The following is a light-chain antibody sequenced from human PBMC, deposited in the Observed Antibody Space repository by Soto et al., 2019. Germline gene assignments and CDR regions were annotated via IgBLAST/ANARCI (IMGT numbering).Light chain of an antibody. V-gene: IGLV1-47*01. CDR2: RNN. CDR1: SSNIGSNY. J-gene: IGLJ2*01. Sequence: QSVLTQPPSASGTPGQRVTISCSGSSSNIGSNYVYWYQQLPGTAPKLLIYRNNQRPSAVPDPYSGSKSGTAASPAISRLRSEDEADYYCASWDDSVSGPHVLFGGGTKVTVL. CDR3: ASWDDSVSGPHVL.